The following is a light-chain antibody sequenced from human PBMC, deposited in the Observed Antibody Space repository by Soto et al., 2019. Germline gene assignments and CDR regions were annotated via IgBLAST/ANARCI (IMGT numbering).Light chain of an antibody. CDR2: DAY. J-gene: IGKJ3*01. Sequence: DIPMPQSPPSLSASVGDRVTITCQASHDIGNSLNWYQHKPGKAPKLVIYDAYNLETGVPSTFSGSGFGTDFTFTISSLRPEDIATYYCQKSDHLPLFGPGTKVDIK. V-gene: IGKV1-33*01. CDR3: QKSDHLPL. CDR1: HDIGNS.